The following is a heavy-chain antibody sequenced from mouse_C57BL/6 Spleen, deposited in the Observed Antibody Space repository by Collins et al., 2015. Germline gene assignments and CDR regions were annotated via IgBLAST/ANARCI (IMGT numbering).Heavy chain of an antibody. J-gene: IGHJ2*01. D-gene: IGHD3-2*02. CDR3: ARENSSGYVFFDY. Sequence: QVQLKQSGAELVRPGASVKLSCKASGYTFTDYYXNWVKQRPGQGLEWIARIYPGSGNTYYNEKFKGKATLTAEKSSSTAYMQLSSLTSEDSAVYFCARENSSGYVFFDYWGQGTTLTVSS. CDR2: IYPGSGNT. CDR1: GYTFTDYY. V-gene: IGHV1-76*01.